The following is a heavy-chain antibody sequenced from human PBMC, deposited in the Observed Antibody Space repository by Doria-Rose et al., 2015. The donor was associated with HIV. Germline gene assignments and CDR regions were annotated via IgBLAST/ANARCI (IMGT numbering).Heavy chain of an antibody. D-gene: IGHD6-13*01. CDR1: GVSLSSPGMG. Sequence: QVTLKESGPVLVKPTETLTLTCTVSGVSLSSPGMGVSWIRQPPGKALEWLANSFADDERSYTASLKSRLTISRGASKSQVVLTMSDMDPVDTATYYCARIKSSRGYGKYYFYFWGQGTLVIVSA. CDR2: SFADDER. V-gene: IGHV2-26*01. CDR3: ARIKSSRGYGKYYFYF. J-gene: IGHJ4*02.